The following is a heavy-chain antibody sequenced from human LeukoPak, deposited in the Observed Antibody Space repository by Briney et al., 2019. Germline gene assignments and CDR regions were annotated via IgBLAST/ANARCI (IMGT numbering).Heavy chain of an antibody. CDR3: ASSRYCSSTSCYEGWFDP. CDR1: GGSISSYY. CDR2: IYYSGST. D-gene: IGHD2-2*01. V-gene: IGHV4-59*08. Sequence: SETLSLTCTVSGGSISSYYWSWIRQPPGKGLEWIGYIYYSGSTNYNPSLKSRVTISVDTSKNQFSLKLSSVTAADTAVYYCASSRYCSSTSCYEGWFDPWGQGTLVTVSS. J-gene: IGHJ5*02.